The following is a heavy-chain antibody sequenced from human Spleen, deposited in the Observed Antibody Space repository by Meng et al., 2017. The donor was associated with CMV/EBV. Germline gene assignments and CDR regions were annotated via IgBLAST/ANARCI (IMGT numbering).Heavy chain of an antibody. CDR1: GGSISSSSYY. J-gene: IGHJ6*02. V-gene: IGHV4-39*07. D-gene: IGHD6-13*01. Sequence: SETLSLTCTVSGGSISSSSYYWGWIRQPPGKGLEWIGSIYYSGSTYYNPSLKSRVTISVDTSKNQFSLKLSSVTAADTAVYYCARERIIAAAGTYGMDVWGQGTTVTVSS. CDR2: IYYSGST. CDR3: ARERIIAAAGTYGMDV.